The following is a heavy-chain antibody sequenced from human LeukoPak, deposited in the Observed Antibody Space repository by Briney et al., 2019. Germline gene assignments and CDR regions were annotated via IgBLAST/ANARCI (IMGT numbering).Heavy chain of an antibody. CDR1: GYTFTSYY. CDR2: IIPIFGTA. Sequence: SVKVSCKASGYTFTSYYMHWVRQAPGQGLEWMGGIIPIFGTANYAQKFQGRVTITADESTSTAYMELSSLRSEDTAVYYCARVRMVRGVTDYYYYYMDVWGQGTMVTVSS. CDR3: ARVRMVRGVTDYYYYYMDV. J-gene: IGHJ6*03. V-gene: IGHV1-69*13. D-gene: IGHD3-10*01.